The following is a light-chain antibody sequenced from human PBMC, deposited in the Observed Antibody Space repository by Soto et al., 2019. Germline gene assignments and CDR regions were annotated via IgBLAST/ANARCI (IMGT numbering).Light chain of an antibody. CDR3: QQSYSTPGT. V-gene: IGKV1-39*01. CDR1: QTIRNF. Sequence: DVQVTQSPSSLSASVGDRVTITCRSSQTIRNFLNWYQQKPGKVPNVLIYAVSNFRSGVPSRFSGSGSGTDFTLTISSLQPEDFATYYCQQSYSTPGTFGQGTKVELK. CDR2: AVS. J-gene: IGKJ1*01.